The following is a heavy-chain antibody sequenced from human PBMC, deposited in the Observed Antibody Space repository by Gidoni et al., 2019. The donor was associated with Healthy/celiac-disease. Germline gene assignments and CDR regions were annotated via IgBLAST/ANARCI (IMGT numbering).Heavy chain of an antibody. J-gene: IGHJ4*02. V-gene: IGHV3-30*18. D-gene: IGHD1-7*01. CDR3: AKGPGITGTTWFDY. Sequence: QVQLVESGGGVVQPGRSLRLSCAASGFPFSSYGMHWVRQAPGKGLEWVAVISYDGSNKYYADSVKGRFTISRDNSKNTLYLQMNSLRAEDTAVYYCAKGPGITGTTWFDYWGQGTLVTVSS. CDR2: ISYDGSNK. CDR1: GFPFSSYG.